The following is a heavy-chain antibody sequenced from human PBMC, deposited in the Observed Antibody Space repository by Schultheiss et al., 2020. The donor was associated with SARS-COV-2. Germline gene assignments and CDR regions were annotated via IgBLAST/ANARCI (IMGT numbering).Heavy chain of an antibody. CDR3: ARDNYDSSGTTLGY. D-gene: IGHD3-22*01. V-gene: IGHV3-74*01. Sequence: GGSLRLSCVASAFTFSDYWMHWVRQTPRKGLLWVSRINSDSTSTGYADSVRGRFTISRDNSKNTLYLQMNSLRAEDTAVYYCARDNYDSSGTTLGYWGQGTLVTVSS. J-gene: IGHJ4*02. CDR1: AFTFSDYW. CDR2: INSDSTST.